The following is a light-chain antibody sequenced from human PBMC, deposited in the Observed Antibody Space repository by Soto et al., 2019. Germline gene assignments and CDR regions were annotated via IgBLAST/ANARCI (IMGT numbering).Light chain of an antibody. J-gene: IGLJ3*02. CDR3: QSYDSSSWV. V-gene: IGLV3-21*02. Sequence: SYELTQPPSVSVAPRQTATITCGGNNIGSRSVHWYQQKSGQAPVLVVFDDSVRPSGIPERISGYNSGNTATLTISGVEAGDEADYYCQSYDSSSWVFGGGTQLTVL. CDR2: DDS. CDR1: NIGSRS.